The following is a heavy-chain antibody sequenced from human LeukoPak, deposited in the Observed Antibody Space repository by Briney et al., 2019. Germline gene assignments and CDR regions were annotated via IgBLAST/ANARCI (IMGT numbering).Heavy chain of an antibody. D-gene: IGHD6-13*01. J-gene: IGHJ5*02. Sequence: ASVKVSCKASGYTFTSYGISWVRQAPGQGLEWMGWISTYNGHTNYAQKFQGRVTMTRNTSISTAYMELSSLRSEDTAVYYCARGHEQLVPWGQGTLVTVSS. V-gene: IGHV1-18*01. CDR3: ARGHEQLVP. CDR1: GYTFTSYG. CDR2: ISTYNGHT.